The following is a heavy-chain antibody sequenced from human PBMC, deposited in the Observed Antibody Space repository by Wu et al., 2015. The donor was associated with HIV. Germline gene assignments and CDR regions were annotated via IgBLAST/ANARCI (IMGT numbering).Heavy chain of an antibody. V-gene: IGHV1-69*05. D-gene: IGHD2-21*02. CDR2: INPLFGTT. Sequence: QVQLVQFGAEVKKPGSSVKVTCKASGDSFTSYAISWVRQAPGQGLEWMGGINPLFGTTKHAQKFQGRVMITTDESKSTAYMELSSLKSEDTAVYYCARVGGMVTSNGFWFFDLWGRGSLVTVSS. J-gene: IGHJ2*01. CDR1: GDSFTSYA. CDR3: ARVGGMVTSNGFWFFDL.